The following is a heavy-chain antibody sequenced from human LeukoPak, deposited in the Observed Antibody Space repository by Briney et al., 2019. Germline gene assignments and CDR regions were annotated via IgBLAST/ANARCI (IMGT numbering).Heavy chain of an antibody. D-gene: IGHD6-19*01. CDR1: GYTFTSYY. CDR2: INPSGGST. J-gene: IGHJ5*02. Sequence: ASVKVSCKASGYTFTSYYMHWVRQAPGQGLEWMGIINPSGGSTSYAQKFQGRVTMTRDMSTSTVYMELSSLRSEDTAVYYCARDRRSWGWDLHSKFDPWGQGTLVTVSS. CDR3: ARDRRSWGWDLHSKFDP. V-gene: IGHV1-46*01.